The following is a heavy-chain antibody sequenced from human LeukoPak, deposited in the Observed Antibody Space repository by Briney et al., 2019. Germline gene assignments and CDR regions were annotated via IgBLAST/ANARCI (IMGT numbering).Heavy chain of an antibody. V-gene: IGHV3-13*01. CDR2: IGTAGDT. J-gene: IGHJ4*02. CDR1: GFTFTTYS. D-gene: IGHD3-16*01. CDR3: ARAAAGLPFDS. Sequence: GGSLRLSCEASGFTFTTYSMSWVRQAPGKGLEWGSAIGTAGDTYYPGSVKGRFTISRENAKTSLYLQMHSLRAGDTAVYYCARAAAGLPFDSWGQGTLVTVSS.